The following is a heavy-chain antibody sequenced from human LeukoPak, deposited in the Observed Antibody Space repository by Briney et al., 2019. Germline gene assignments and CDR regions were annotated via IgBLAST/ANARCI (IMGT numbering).Heavy chain of an antibody. D-gene: IGHD3-3*01. CDR3: ARSGFWSGYSNVPSPPSY. V-gene: IGHV1-46*01. J-gene: IGHJ4*02. Sequence: ASVKVSCKASGYTFTSYYMHWVRQAPGQGLEWMGIINPGGGSRTYAQKLQGRVTMTGDTSTSTVYMELSSLRSEDTAVYYRARSGFWSGYSNVPSPPSYWGQGTLVTVSS. CDR1: GYTFTSYY. CDR2: INPGGGSR.